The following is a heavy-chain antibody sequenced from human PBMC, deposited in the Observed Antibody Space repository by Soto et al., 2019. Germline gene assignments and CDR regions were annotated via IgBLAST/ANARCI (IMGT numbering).Heavy chain of an antibody. CDR3: ARGGHCTNGVCSALDY. CDR1: GGSISTYY. CDR2: IYYGGSA. D-gene: IGHD2-8*01. Sequence: QVQLQESGPGLVKPSGTLSLTCTVSGGSISTYYWSWIRQPPGTGLEWIGYIYYGGSANYNPSLKSRVTISVDTSKKQFSLKLSSVTAADTAVYYCARGGHCTNGVCSALDYWGQGTLVTVSS. J-gene: IGHJ4*02. V-gene: IGHV4-59*08.